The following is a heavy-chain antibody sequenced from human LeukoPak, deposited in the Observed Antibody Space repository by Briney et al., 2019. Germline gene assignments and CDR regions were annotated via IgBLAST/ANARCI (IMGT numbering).Heavy chain of an antibody. CDR3: ARGISDYYDSSGYSPNWFDP. V-gene: IGHV1-18*01. CDR1: GYTFSTYA. CDR2: ISTYTGNT. D-gene: IGHD3-22*01. Sequence: ASVKVSCKASGYTFSTYAISWVRQAPGQGLEWMGWISTYTGNTNYAQKLQGRVTMTTDTSTSTAYMELRSLRSDDTAVYYCARGISDYYDSSGYSPNWFDPWGQGTLVTVSS. J-gene: IGHJ5*02.